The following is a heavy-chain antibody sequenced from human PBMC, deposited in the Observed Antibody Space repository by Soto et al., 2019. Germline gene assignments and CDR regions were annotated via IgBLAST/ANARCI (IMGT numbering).Heavy chain of an antibody. V-gene: IGHV4-30-2*01. CDR3: ARGGSYDSSSYYNLDS. J-gene: IGHJ4*02. CDR2: MYHSGST. D-gene: IGHD3-22*01. CDR1: GGSISSGGYS. Sequence: SETLSLTCAVSGGSISSGGYSWSWIRQPPGKGLEWIGYMYHSGSTYYNPSLKSRVTISVDTSKNQFSLKLNSVTAADSAVYYCARGGSYDSSSYYNLDSWGQGTLVTVSS.